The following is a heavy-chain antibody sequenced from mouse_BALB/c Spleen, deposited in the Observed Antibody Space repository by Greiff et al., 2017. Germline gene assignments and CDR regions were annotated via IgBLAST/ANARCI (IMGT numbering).Heavy chain of an antibody. D-gene: IGHD1-1*01. CDR3: ARDYGSSFYWYFDV. J-gene: IGHJ1*01. V-gene: IGHV5-17*02. Sequence: EVQLQESGGGLVKPGGSLKLSCAASGFTFSSFGMHWVRQAPEKGLEWVAYISSGSSTIYYADTVKGRFTISRDNPKNTLFLQMTSLRSEDTAMYYCARDYGSSFYWYFDVWGAGTTVTVSS. CDR1: GFTFSSFG. CDR2: ISSGSSTI.